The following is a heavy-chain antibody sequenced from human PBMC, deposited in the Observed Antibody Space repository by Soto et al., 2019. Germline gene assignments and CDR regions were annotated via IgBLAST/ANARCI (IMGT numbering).Heavy chain of an antibody. CDR3: AKNLPRTARFDY. CDR2: IYYSGKT. Sequence: PALTFSLTGDSIASTTYFWAGSRQPPGKGLVCFGSIYYSGKTHYNHSLKSRATISVDMSRNQFSLQVSSLTASDTAVYYCAKNLPRTARFDYWGQGTVVPDSS. J-gene: IGHJ4*02. CDR1: GDSIASTTYF. V-gene: IGHV4-39*05. D-gene: IGHD6-6*01.